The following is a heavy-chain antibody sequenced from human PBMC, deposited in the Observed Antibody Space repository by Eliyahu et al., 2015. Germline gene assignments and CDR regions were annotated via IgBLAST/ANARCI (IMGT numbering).Heavy chain of an antibody. D-gene: IGHD2-15*01. V-gene: IGHV3-23*04. CDR2: ISGSGGST. Sequence: EVQLVESGGGLVQPGGSLRLSCAASGFXFXSYXXSWVRQAPGKGLEWVSAISGSGGSTYYADSVKGRFTISRDNSKNTLYLQMNSLRAEDTAVYYCAKAGRPYCSGGSCYSYFDYWGQGTLVTVSS. CDR1: GFXFXSYX. CDR3: AKAGRPYCSGGSCYSYFDY. J-gene: IGHJ4*02.